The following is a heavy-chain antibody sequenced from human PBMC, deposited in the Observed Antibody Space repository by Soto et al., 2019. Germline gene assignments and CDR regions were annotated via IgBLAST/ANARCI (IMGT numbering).Heavy chain of an antibody. J-gene: IGHJ5*02. D-gene: IGHD5-12*01. CDR1: GFTFSSYG. CDR3: ARDGSGYDFSPNWFDP. V-gene: IGHV3-33*01. CDR2: IWYDGSNK. Sequence: GGSLRLSCAASGFTFSSYGMHWVRQAPGKGLEWVAVIWYDGSNKYYADSVKGRFTISRDNSKNTLYLQMNSLRAEDTAVYYCARDGSGYDFSPNWFDPWGQGTLVTVSS.